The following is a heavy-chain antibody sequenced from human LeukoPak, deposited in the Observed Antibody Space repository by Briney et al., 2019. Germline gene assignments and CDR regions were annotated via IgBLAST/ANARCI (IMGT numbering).Heavy chain of an antibody. V-gene: IGHV7-4-1*02. CDR1: GFTFTSYA. CDR3: ARGPSGGVVPAAPPEGGDNWFDP. CDR2: INTNTGNP. D-gene: IGHD2-2*01. J-gene: IGHJ5*02. Sequence: ASVKVSCKASGFTFTSYAMNWVRQAPGQGLEWMGWINTNTGNPTYAQGFTGRFVFSLDTSVSTAYLQISSLKAEDTAVYYCARGPSGGVVPAAPPEGGDNWFDPWGQGTLVTVSS.